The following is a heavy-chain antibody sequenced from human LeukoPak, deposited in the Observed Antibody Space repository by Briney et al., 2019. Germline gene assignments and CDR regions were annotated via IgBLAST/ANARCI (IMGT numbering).Heavy chain of an antibody. V-gene: IGHV3-23*01. CDR2: ISGSGGST. D-gene: IGHD3-22*01. J-gene: IGHJ4*02. Sequence: GGSLRLSCAASGFTFSSYAMSWVRQARGKGLEWVSAISGSGGSTYYADSVKGRFTISRDNSKNTLYLQMNSLRAEDTAVYYCEKAVEIVVVIFDYWGQGTLVTVSS. CDR3: EKAVEIVVVIFDY. CDR1: GFTFSSYA.